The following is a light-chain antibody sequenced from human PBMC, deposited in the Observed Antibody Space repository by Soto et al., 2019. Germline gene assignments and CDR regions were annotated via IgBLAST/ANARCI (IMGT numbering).Light chain of an antibody. CDR2: DVS. J-gene: IGLJ1*01. CDR3: SSYTSSSTLLYV. Sequence: QSALTRPASVSGSPGQSITISCTGTSRDVGGYNYVSWYQHHPGKAPKLMIYDVSNRPSGVSNRFSGSKSANTASLTISGLQAEDEADYYCSSYTSSSTLLYVFGTGTKVTVL. V-gene: IGLV2-14*03. CDR1: SRDVGGYNY.